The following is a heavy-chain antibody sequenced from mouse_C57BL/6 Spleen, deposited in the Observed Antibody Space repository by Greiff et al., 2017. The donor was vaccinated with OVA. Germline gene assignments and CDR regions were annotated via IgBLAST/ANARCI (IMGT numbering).Heavy chain of an antibody. D-gene: IGHD2-4*01. CDR2: IYPGDGDT. J-gene: IGHJ3*01. V-gene: IGHV1-80*01. Sequence: VQRVESGAELVKPGASVKISCKASGYAFSSYWMNWVKQRPGKGLEWIGQIYPGDGDTNYNGKFKGKATLTADKSSSTAYMQLSSLTSEDAAVYFCARWDDYDGADWGQGTLVTVSA. CDR1: GYAFSSYW. CDR3: ARWDDYDGAD.